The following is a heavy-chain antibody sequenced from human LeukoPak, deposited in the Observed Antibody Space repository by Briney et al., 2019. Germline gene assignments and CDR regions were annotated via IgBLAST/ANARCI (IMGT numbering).Heavy chain of an antibody. CDR3: ARDVPKAITGTTFFDP. CDR2: IIPILGIA. V-gene: IGHV1-69*04. CDR1: VGTFISYA. J-gene: IGHJ5*02. Sequence: GSSVKVSCKASVGTFISYAISWVRQAPGQELEWMGRIIPILGIANYAQKFQGRVTITADKSTSTAYMELSSLRSEDTPVYYCARDVPKAITGTTFFDPWGQGTLVTVSS. D-gene: IGHD1-7*01.